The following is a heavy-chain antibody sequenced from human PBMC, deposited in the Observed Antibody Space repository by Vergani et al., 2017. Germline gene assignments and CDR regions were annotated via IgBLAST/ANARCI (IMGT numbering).Heavy chain of an antibody. Sequence: QVQLVQSGAEVKKPGASVKVSCKASGYTFTGYYMHWVRQAPGQGLEWMGWINPNSGGTNYAQKFQGRVTMTRDTSISTAYMELSRLRADDTAVYYCARADSSSWYLNDAFDIWGQGTMVTVSS. D-gene: IGHD6-13*01. V-gene: IGHV1-2*02. CDR2: INPNSGGT. CDR3: ARADSSSWYLNDAFDI. CDR1: GYTFTGYY. J-gene: IGHJ3*02.